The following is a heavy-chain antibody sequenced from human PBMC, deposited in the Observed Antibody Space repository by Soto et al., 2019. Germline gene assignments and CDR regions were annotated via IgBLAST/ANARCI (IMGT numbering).Heavy chain of an antibody. CDR2: IIPIFGTA. V-gene: IGHV1-69*13. D-gene: IGHD6-6*01. CDR3: ASSVFHPGTAARPRPDY. J-gene: IGHJ4*02. CDR1: GYTFTSYD. Sequence: GASVKVSCKASGYTFTSYDINWVRQATGQGLEWMGGIIPIFGTANYAQKFQGRVTITADESTSTAYMELSSLRSEDTAVYYCASSVFHPGTAARPRPDYWGQGTLVTVSS.